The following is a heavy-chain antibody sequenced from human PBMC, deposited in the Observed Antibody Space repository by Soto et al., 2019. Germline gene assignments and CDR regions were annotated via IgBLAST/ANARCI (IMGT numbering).Heavy chain of an antibody. Sequence: QVQLVQSGAEVKKPGSSVKVSCKASGGTFSSYAISWVRQAPGQGLEWMGGIIPIFGTANYAQKFQGRVTITADKSPSTAYMELSSLRSEDTAVYYCALSTGDYYDSSGYEKFDYWGQGTLVTVSS. CDR2: IIPIFGTA. CDR3: ALSTGDYYDSSGYEKFDY. D-gene: IGHD3-22*01. CDR1: GGTFSSYA. J-gene: IGHJ4*02. V-gene: IGHV1-69*06.